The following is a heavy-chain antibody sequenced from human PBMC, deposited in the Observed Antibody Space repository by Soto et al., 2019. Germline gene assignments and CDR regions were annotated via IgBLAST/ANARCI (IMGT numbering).Heavy chain of an antibody. Sequence: SETLSLTCSVSAYTISSGYHWAWIRQPPGKGLEWIATIYHSGSTYYTPSPKSRVTISVDTSNNQFSLELSSVTAADTAVYYCARVTYDTLDYWGQGTLVTVSS. V-gene: IGHV4-38-2*02. CDR2: IYHSGST. D-gene: IGHD3-9*01. CDR1: AYTISSGYH. CDR3: ARVTYDTLDY. J-gene: IGHJ4*02.